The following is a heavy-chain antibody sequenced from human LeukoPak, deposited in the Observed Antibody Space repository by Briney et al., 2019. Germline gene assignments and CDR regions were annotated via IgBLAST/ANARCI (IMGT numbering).Heavy chain of an antibody. V-gene: IGHV4-59*12. CDR1: GGSISYYY. J-gene: IGHJ4*02. CDR3: ARGGVTYYYDSSGYPFDY. Sequence: PSETLSLTCTVSGGSISYYYWSWIRQPPGKGLEWIGYIYYSGSTNYNPSLKSRVTISVDTSKNQFSLKLSSVTAADTAVYYCARGGVTYYYDSSGYPFDYWGQGTLVTVSS. CDR2: IYYSGST. D-gene: IGHD3-22*01.